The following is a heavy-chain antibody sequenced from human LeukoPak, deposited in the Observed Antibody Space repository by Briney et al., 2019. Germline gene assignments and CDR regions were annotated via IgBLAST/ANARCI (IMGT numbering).Heavy chain of an antibody. J-gene: IGHJ5*02. D-gene: IGHD6-6*01. Sequence: GGSLRLSCAASGFTFDDYAMHWVRQAPGKGLEWVSLISWDGDSTYYADSVKGRFTISRHNSKNSLYLQMNRLRAEDTALYHCAREPSSGWFDPWGQGTLVTVSS. V-gene: IGHV3-43D*03. CDR1: GFTFDDYA. CDR3: AREPSSGWFDP. CDR2: ISWDGDST.